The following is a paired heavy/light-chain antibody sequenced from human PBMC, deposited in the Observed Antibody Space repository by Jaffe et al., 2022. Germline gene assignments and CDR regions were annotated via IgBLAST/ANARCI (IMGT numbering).Heavy chain of an antibody. CDR1: GFTFSSYW. CDR3: TRDNGFCTGGTCSTNAFDI. CDR2: INSDGSST. Sequence: EVRLVESGGGLVQPGGSLRLSCAASGFTFSSYWIHWVRQAPGEGLVWLSRINSDGSSTSYADSVTGRFTTSRDNAKNTLYLQLSSLRADDTAVYYCTRDNGFCTGGTCSTNAFDIWGQGTMVAVSS. D-gene: IGHD2-15*01. J-gene: IGHJ3*02. V-gene: IGHV3-74*01.
Light chain of an antibody. V-gene: IGLV2-11*01. J-gene: IGLJ1*01. Sequence: QSALTQPRSVSGSPGQSVTISCTGTSSDVGGYNHVSWHQQHPGKAPKLIIYDVTKRPSGVPDRFSGSKSGNTASLTISGLQAEDEADYYCSSYAGSYIYVFGTGTKVTVL. CDR2: DVT. CDR1: SSDVGGYNH. CDR3: SSYAGSYIYV.